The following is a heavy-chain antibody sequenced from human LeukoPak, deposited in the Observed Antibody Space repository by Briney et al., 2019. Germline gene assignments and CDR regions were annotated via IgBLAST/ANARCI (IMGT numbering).Heavy chain of an antibody. CDR1: GYTFTSYG. D-gene: IGHD5-24*01. V-gene: IGHV1-18*01. Sequence: ASVKVSCKASGYTFTSYGISWVRQAPGQGLEWMGWISAYNGNTNYAQKLQGRVTMTTDTSTSTAYMELRSLRSDDTAVYYCARVVLRDGYNREPLPDYWGQGTLVTVSS. J-gene: IGHJ4*02. CDR2: ISAYNGNT. CDR3: ARVVLRDGYNREPLPDY.